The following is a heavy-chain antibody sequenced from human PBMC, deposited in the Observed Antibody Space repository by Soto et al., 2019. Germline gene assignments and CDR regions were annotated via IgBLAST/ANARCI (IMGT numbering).Heavy chain of an antibody. D-gene: IGHD6-19*01. V-gene: IGHV3-30*18. CDR1: GFTFSSYG. J-gene: IGHJ4*02. CDR2: ISYDGSNK. CDR3: AKSVHGWQDIDY. Sequence: GGSLRLSCAASGFTFSSYGMHWVRQAPGKGLEWVAVISYDGSNKYYADSVKGRFTISRDNSKNTLYLQMNSLRAEDTAVYYCAKSVHGWQDIDYWGQGTLVTVSS.